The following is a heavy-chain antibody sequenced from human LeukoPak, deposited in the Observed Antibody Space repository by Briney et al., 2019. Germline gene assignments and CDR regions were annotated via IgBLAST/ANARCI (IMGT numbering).Heavy chain of an antibody. V-gene: IGHV3-9*01. CDR2: ISWISGSI. J-gene: IGHJ4*02. D-gene: IGHD6-19*01. CDR3: AKDTSYSSGWYYFDY. CDR1: GFTFDDYA. Sequence: PGGSLRLSCAASGFTFDDYAMHWVRQAPGKGLEWVSGISWISGSIGYADSVKGRFTISRDNAKNSLYLQMNSLRAEDTALYYCAKDTSYSSGWYYFDYWGQGTLVTVSS.